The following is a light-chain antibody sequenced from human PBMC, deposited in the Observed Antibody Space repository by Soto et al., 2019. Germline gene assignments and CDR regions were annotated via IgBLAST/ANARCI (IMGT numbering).Light chain of an antibody. CDR2: SNN. V-gene: IGLV1-44*01. Sequence: QSVLTQPPSASGTPGQRVTISCSGSSSNIGSNTVIWYQQLPGTAPKLLIYSNNQRPSGVPDRFSGSKSGTSASLAISGLQSEDEADYYCAAWDDSLNGHYVFGTGTKVTVL. CDR1: SSNIGSNT. CDR3: AAWDDSLNGHYV. J-gene: IGLJ1*01.